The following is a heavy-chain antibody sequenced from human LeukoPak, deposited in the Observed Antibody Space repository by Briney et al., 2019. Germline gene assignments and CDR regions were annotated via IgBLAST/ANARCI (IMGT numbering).Heavy chain of an antibody. D-gene: IGHD5-12*01. CDR2: ISYDGSNK. CDR1: GFTFSSYG. J-gene: IGHJ4*02. Sequence: GRSLRLSCAASGFTFSSYGMHWVRQAPGKGLEWVAVISYDGSNKYYADSVKGRFTISRDNSKNTLYLQMNSLRAEDTAVYYCAKDVDYWGRGTRVTVAS. V-gene: IGHV3-30*18. CDR3: AKDVDY.